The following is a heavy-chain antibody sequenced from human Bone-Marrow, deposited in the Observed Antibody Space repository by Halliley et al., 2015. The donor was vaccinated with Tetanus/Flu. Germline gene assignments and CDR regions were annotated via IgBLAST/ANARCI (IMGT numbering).Heavy chain of an antibody. D-gene: IGHD3-3*01. V-gene: IGHV3-43*02. Sequence: LITGDGSSTYYADPVKGRFTISRDNSKNSLFLQMNSLRTEDPALYYCVKDVYYDFWSGYLLMDVWGQGTTVTVSS. CDR3: VKDVYYDFWSGYLLMDV. CDR2: ITGDGSST. J-gene: IGHJ6*02.